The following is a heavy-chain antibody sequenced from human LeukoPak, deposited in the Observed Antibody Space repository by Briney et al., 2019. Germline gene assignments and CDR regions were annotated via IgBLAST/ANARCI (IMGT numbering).Heavy chain of an antibody. CDR1: GFTFSSYE. D-gene: IGHD1-1*01. CDR3: AKESTGIEPYFDY. J-gene: IGHJ4*02. Sequence: GGSLRLSCADSGFTFSSYEMIWVRQAPGKELEWVSYISGSGRTIYYADSVKGRFTISRDNAKNSLYLQMNSLRAEDTAVYYCAKESTGIEPYFDYWGQGTLVTVSS. CDR2: ISGSGRTI. V-gene: IGHV3-48*03.